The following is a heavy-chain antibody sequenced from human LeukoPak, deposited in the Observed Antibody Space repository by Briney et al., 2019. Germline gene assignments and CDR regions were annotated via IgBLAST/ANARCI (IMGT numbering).Heavy chain of an antibody. Sequence: GASVKVSCKASGGTFSSYAISWVRQAPGQGLEWMGRIIPTLEIANYAQKFQGRITITADKSTSTAYMELRSLRPEDTAVYYCARGLGVVTAQSEQPKPRYFDLWGRGTQVTVSS. V-gene: IGHV1-69*04. CDR1: GGTFSSYA. J-gene: IGHJ2*01. CDR2: IIPTLEIA. CDR3: ARGLGVVTAQSEQPKPRYFDL. D-gene: IGHD2-21*02.